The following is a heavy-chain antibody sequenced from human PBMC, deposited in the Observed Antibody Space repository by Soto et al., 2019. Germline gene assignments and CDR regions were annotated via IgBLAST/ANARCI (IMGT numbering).Heavy chain of an antibody. J-gene: IGHJ6*02. Sequence: PSETLSLTCTVSGGSISSYYWSWIRQPPGKGLEWIGYIYYSGSTNYNPSLKSRVTISVDTSKNQFSLKLSSVTAADTAVYYCARDAPRDFWSGYYYYGMDVWGQGTTVTVSS. CDR1: GGSISSYY. CDR3: ARDAPRDFWSGYYYYGMDV. D-gene: IGHD3-3*01. V-gene: IGHV4-59*01. CDR2: IYYSGST.